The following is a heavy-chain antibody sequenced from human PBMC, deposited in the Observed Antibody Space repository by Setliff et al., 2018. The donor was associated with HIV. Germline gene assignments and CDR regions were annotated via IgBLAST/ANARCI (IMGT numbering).Heavy chain of an antibody. CDR3: TKKGPKGQWLVDLYFDS. J-gene: IGHJ4*02. CDR1: GFIFNNYA. V-gene: IGHV3-23*01. D-gene: IGHD6-19*01. CDR2: ISGSGGST. Sequence: PGESLRLSCAASGFIFNNYAMSWVRQAPGKGLEWASVISGSGGSTYVADSVKGRFTISRDNPENTLYLQMNSLRADDTAVYYCTKKGPKGQWLVDLYFDSWGQGTLVTVSS.